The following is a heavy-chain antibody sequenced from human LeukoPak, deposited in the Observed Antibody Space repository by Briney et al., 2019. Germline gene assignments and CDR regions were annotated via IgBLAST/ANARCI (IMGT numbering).Heavy chain of an antibody. D-gene: IGHD3-16*01. CDR1: RFTFSSYG. J-gene: IGHJ3*02. V-gene: IGHV3-30*18. CDR3: AKVKGEVIGAFDI. CDR2: ISYDGNNR. Sequence: GRSLRLSCAASRFTFSSYGMHWVRQAPGKGLEWVAVISYDGNNRYYADSVKGRFTISRYNSKNTLYLQMNSLRAEDTAVYHCAKVKGEVIGAFDIWGQGTMVTVSS.